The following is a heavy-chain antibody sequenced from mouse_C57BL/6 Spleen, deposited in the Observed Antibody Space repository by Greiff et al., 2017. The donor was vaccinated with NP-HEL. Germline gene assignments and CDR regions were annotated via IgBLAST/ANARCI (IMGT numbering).Heavy chain of an antibody. CDR2: ISSGGSYT. D-gene: IGHD1-1*02. V-gene: IGHV5-6*02. CDR1: GFTFSSYG. J-gene: IGHJ2*01. Sequence: EVKLEESGGDLVKPGGSLKLSCAASGFTFSSYGMSWVRQTPDKRLEWVATISSGGSYTYYPDSVKGRFTISRDNAKNTLYLQMSSLKSEDTAMYYCARRGTGGLDYWGQGTTLTVSS. CDR3: ARRGTGGLDY.